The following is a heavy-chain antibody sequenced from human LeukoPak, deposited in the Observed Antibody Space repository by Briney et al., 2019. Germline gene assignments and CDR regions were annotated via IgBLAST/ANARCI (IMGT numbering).Heavy chain of an antibody. CDR1: GLTVSNHW. CDR3: APVPVTFDY. D-gene: IGHD4-11*01. J-gene: IGHJ4*02. V-gene: IGHV3-7*03. CDR2: IREERGQE. Sequence: GGSLRLSCVASGLTVSNHWMSWVRQAPGKGLEWVANIREERGQEYYVDSVKGRFTISKNSAKNSLYLQMNTLRVEDTAMYYCAPVPVTFDYWGQGTLVTVSS.